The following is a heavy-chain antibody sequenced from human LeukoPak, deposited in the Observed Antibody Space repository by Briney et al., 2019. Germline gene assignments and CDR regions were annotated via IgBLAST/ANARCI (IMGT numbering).Heavy chain of an antibody. CDR1: GFTFSSYG. Sequence: PGGSLRLSCAASGFTFSSYGMNWVRQAPGKGLEWVSPISSSSTYIHYADSVKGRFTISRDNAKNTLYLQMNSLGAEDTAIYYCAKNGDRGAYCSGGSCYPYYYYNMDVWGKGTTVTISS. V-gene: IGHV3-21*04. D-gene: IGHD2-15*01. J-gene: IGHJ6*03. CDR3: AKNGDRGAYCSGGSCYPYYYYNMDV. CDR2: ISSSSTYI.